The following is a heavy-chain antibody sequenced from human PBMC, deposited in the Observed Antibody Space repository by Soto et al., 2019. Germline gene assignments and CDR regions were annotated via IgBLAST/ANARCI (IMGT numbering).Heavy chain of an antibody. J-gene: IGHJ6*02. D-gene: IGHD1-1*01. Sequence: GGSLRLSCAASGFTFSSYGMHWVRQAPGKGLEWVAVISYDGSNKYYADSVKGRFTISRDNSKNTLYLQMNSLRAEDTAVYYCAKDLCNWNVFGAYYYYGMDVWGQGTTVTVSS. CDR2: ISYDGSNK. CDR3: AKDLCNWNVFGAYYYYGMDV. V-gene: IGHV3-30*18. CDR1: GFTFSSYG.